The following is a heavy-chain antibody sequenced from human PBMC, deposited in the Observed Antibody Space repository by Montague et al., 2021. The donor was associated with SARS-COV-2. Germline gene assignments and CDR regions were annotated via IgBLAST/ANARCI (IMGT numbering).Heavy chain of an antibody. D-gene: IGHD2-2*03. CDR3: ARLRTWICVFDN. J-gene: IGHJ4*02. CDR2: IHSTGNT. Sequence: SETLSPTRTVSGGSINGYYWRWIRQSPGKGLVWIGYIHSTGNTNYYRTPKSRVTITLDTSTSQFSLMLSSVTAAATAVYSCARLRTWICVFDNWGQGTLVTVSS. CDR1: GGSINGYY. V-gene: IGHV4-59*08.